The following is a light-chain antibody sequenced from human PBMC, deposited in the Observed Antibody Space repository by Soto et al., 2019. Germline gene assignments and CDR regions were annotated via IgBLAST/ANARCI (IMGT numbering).Light chain of an antibody. CDR3: QQYTNWPMT. J-gene: IGKJ5*01. V-gene: IGKV3-11*01. Sequence: EIVLTQSPATLSLSPGERATLSCRASQSVSSYLAWHQQKPGQAPRLLIYDASNRATGIPARFSGGGSGTEFTLTISSLQSEDFAVYYCQQYTNWPMTFGQGTRLEI. CDR1: QSVSSY. CDR2: DAS.